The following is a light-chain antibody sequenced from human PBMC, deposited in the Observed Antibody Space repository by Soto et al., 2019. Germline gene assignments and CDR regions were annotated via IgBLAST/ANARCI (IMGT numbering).Light chain of an antibody. CDR3: QQYDHWPPAT. J-gene: IGKJ1*01. CDR1: QSISSS. Sequence: EIVMTQSPATLSMSPGERVTLSCRASQSISSSLAWYQQKRGQAPRLLMYDVSTRATGVPARFSGSGSGTEFTLTISSLQSEDFALYYCQQYDHWPPATF. CDR2: DVS. V-gene: IGKV3-15*01.